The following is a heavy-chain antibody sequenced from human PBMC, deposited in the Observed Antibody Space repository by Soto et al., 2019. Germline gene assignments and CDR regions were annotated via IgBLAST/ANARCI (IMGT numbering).Heavy chain of an antibody. V-gene: IGHV3-23*01. CDR2: ISSSGGNT. J-gene: IGHJ4*02. CDR1: GFTFTNYG. Sequence: EVQLLESGGGLVQPGGSLRLSCAASGFTFTNYGMSWVRQAPGKGLEWVSTISSSGGNTYFADSVKGRFTISRDDSKNTVHLQMNSLRAEDTALYYCWKSGQFDIWGQGALVTVSS. D-gene: IGHD5-12*01. CDR3: WKSGQFDI.